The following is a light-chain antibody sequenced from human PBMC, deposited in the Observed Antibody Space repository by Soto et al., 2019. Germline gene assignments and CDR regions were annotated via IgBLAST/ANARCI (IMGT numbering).Light chain of an antibody. J-gene: IGKJ2*01. CDR2: AAS. Sequence: DIQMTQSPSSLSASVGDRVTITCRASQSISSYLKWYQQKPGKPPKLLIYAASSLQSGVPSRISDSGSGTDFTRTISSLQPEDFATYYCQQSYSTPQTFGQGTKLEIK. CDR1: QSISSY. V-gene: IGKV1-39*01. CDR3: QQSYSTPQT.